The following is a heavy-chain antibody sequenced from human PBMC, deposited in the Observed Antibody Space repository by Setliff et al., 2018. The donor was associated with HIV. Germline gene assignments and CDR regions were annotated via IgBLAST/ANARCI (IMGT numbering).Heavy chain of an antibody. D-gene: IGHD1-26*01. CDR2: FYTSGNI. J-gene: IGHJ4*02. Sequence: PSETLSLTCAVSGYSISSGYYWGWIRQPAGKGLEWIGHFYTSGNIHYSPSLKSRVTISMDTSKNQLFLNLTSVTAADTAVYYCARGSRWDFDYWGQGTLVTVSS. CDR1: GYSISSGYY. CDR3: ARGSRWDFDY. V-gene: IGHV4-61*09.